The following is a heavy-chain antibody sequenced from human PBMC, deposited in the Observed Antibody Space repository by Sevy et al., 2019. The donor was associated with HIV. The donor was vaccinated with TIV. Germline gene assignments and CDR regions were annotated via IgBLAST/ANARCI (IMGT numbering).Heavy chain of an antibody. CDR1: DSPISSGFH. CDR2: IYHSGRT. J-gene: IGHJ4*02. D-gene: IGHD1-26*01. CDR3: ARDLASYTGSYYFDY. V-gene: IGHV4-38-2*02. Sequence: SETLSLTCIVSDSPISSGFHWAWIRQPPGKGLEWIGRIYHSGRTDYNPSLKSRVIISVDTSKNQFSLDLSSVTAADSAVYYCARDLASYTGSYYFDYWGQGTQVTVSS.